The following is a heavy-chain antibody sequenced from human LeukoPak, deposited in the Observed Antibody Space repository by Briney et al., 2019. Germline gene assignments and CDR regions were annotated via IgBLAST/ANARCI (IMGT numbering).Heavy chain of an antibody. CDR1: GFSFSSYA. J-gene: IGHJ4*02. V-gene: IGHV3-23*01. CDR3: ARDRGGKYPFDY. D-gene: IGHD3-10*01. Sequence: GSLRLSCAASGFSFSSYAMSWVRQAPGKGLEWVSAISGSGGSTYYADSVKGRFTISRDNSKNTLYLQMNSLRAEDTAVYYCARDRGGKYPFDYWGQGTLVTVSS. CDR2: ISGSGGST.